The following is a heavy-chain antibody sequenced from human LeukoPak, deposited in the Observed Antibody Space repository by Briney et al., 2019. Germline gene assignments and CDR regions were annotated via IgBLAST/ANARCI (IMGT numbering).Heavy chain of an antibody. Sequence: GGSLRLSCSASGFTFSSYAMSWVRQAPGKGLEWVSALTGGGGTYYADSVKGRFSISRGNSKNTLYLQMNSLRAEDTAVYYCAKDDYGGNSGLAHASNFDYWGQGTLVTVSS. J-gene: IGHJ4*02. CDR1: GFTFSSYA. CDR2: LTGGGGT. D-gene: IGHD4-17*01. CDR3: AKDDYGGNSGLAHASNFDY. V-gene: IGHV3-23*01.